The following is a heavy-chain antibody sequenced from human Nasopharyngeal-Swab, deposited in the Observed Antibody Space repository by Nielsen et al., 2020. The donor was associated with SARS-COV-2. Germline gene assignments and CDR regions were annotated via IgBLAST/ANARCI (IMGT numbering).Heavy chain of an antibody. V-gene: IGHV4-31*02. Sequence: RQAPGKGLEWIGYIYYSGSTYYNPSLKSRVTISVDTSKNQFSLKLSSVTAADTAVYYCARGAIDYYDSGGYGDWGQGTLVTVSS. J-gene: IGHJ4*02. CDR3: ARGAIDYYDSGGYGD. D-gene: IGHD3-22*01. CDR2: IYYSGST.